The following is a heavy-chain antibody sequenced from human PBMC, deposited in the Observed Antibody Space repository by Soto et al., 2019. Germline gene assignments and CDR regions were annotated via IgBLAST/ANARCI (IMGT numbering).Heavy chain of an antibody. Sequence: QVQLMQSGTEVKKPGSSVKVACRACGGTFSNYAVRWVRQKPGQGLAWMGGIIPIFGTAIHPQRFQGRVTIGADKSTSTAFMELSSLRSEDTAMYYGATNAYHDFWSGYFHGMDVWGQGTTVIVSS. CDR1: GGTFSNYA. CDR3: ATNAYHDFWSGYFHGMDV. J-gene: IGHJ6*02. D-gene: IGHD3-3*01. V-gene: IGHV1-69*06. CDR2: IIPIFGTA.